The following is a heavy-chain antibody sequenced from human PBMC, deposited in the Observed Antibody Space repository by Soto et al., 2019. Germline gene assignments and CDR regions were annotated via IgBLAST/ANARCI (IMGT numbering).Heavy chain of an antibody. CDR3: ARVDYGDYGWYFDL. Sequence: GVSLRLSCAASGFTFSIYGMHWACQAQGKGLEWVAAILYDGSNKYYADSVKGRFTISRDNSKNTLYLQMNSLRAEDTAVYYCARVDYGDYGWYFDLWGRGTLVTVSS. D-gene: IGHD4-17*01. J-gene: IGHJ2*01. CDR2: ILYDGSNK. CDR1: GFTFSIYG. V-gene: IGHV3-33*01.